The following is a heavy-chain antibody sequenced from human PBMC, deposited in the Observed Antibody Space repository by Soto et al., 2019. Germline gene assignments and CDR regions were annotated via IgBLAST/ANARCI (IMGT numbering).Heavy chain of an antibody. Sequence: SGPTLVNPTQTLTLTCTFSGFSLSTSGMRVSWVRQAPGKALEWLALIDWDDDKYYSTSLKTRLTISKDTSKNQVFLTLTNMDPEDTATYYCARMRSRNWFDPWGQGTPVTVSS. CDR3: ARMRSRNWFDP. V-gene: IGHV2-70*20. CDR1: GFSLSTSGMR. CDR2: IDWDDDK. J-gene: IGHJ5*02.